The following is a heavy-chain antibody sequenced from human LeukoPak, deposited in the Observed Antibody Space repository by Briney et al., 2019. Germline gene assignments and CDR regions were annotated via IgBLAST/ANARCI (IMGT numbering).Heavy chain of an antibody. CDR1: GDSFRSYY. CDR2: IYYSGST. CDR3: ARGPRNSDWYSIDY. J-gene: IGHJ4*02. V-gene: IGHV4-59*12. D-gene: IGHD6-19*01. Sequence: SETLSLTCTVSGDSFRSYYWSWIRQPPGKGLEWIGYIYYSGSTNYNPSLKSRVTISVDTSKNQFSLKLNSVTAADTAVYYCARGPRNSDWYSIDYWGQGTLATVSS.